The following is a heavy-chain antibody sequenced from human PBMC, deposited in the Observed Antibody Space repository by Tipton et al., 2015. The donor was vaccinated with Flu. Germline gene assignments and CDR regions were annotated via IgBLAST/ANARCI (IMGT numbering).Heavy chain of an antibody. V-gene: IGHV1-2*06. J-gene: IGHJ4*02. Sequence: QLVQSGAEVKKPGASVKVSCKASGYTFTGYYMDWARHAPGQGLEWMGQINPNSGGTKYAQKLQGRVTMTGDTSINTDYLELRSLRSDDTAEYYCAREGDDGFDSWGQGTMVTVAA. D-gene: IGHD2-21*01. CDR1: GYTFTGYY. CDR2: INPNSGGT. CDR3: AREGDDGFDS.